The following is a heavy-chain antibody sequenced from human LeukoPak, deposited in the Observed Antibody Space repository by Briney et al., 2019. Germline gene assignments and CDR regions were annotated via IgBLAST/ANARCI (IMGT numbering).Heavy chain of an antibody. D-gene: IGHD2-2*01. V-gene: IGHV3-53*01. CDR3: ARVVPAARGWFDP. J-gene: IGHJ5*02. CDR2: IYSGGST. Sequence: GGSLRLSCAASGFTVSSSYMSWVRQAPGKGLEWVSVIYSGGSTYYADSVKGRFTISRDNSKNTLYLQMNSLRAEDTAVYYCARVVPAARGWFDPWGQGTLVTVSS. CDR1: GFTVSSSY.